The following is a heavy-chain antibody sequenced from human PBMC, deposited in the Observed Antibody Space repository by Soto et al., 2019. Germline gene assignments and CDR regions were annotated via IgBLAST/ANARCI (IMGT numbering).Heavy chain of an antibody. Sequence: QVQLQESGPGLVKPSETLSLTCAVSGGSIDTPNWWSWYRRPPGKGLEWIGEMYPSGSSNRNPSLNSRVSISLDTSNNHFPLKLTSLTAADTAIYYCAREGFDHRTDSWGQGIPVTVSS. CDR2: MYPSGSS. J-gene: IGHJ4*02. V-gene: IGHV4-4*02. CDR1: GGSIDTPNW. CDR3: AREGFDHRTDS.